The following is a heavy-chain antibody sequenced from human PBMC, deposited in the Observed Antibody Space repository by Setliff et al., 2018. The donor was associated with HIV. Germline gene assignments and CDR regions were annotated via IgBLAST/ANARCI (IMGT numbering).Heavy chain of an antibody. J-gene: IGHJ3*02. Sequence: GASVKVSCKASGGTSSSYAISWVRQAPGQGLEWMGGIIPIFGTASYAQKFQGRVTMTRDTSTSTVYMELSSLRSEDTAVYYCARTNGYCSGGSCYYDDAFDIWGQGTMVTVSS. CDR3: ARTNGYCSGGSCYYDDAFDI. CDR1: GGTSSSYA. CDR2: IIPIFGTA. V-gene: IGHV1-69*05. D-gene: IGHD2-15*01.